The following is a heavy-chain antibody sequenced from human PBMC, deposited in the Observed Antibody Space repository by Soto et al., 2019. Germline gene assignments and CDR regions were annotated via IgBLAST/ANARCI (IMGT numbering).Heavy chain of an antibody. CDR1: GGSISSGGYS. V-gene: IGHV4-31*03. J-gene: IGHJ4*02. CDR3: ARVPLC. Sequence: QVQLQESGPGLVKPSQTLSLTCTVSGGSISSGGYSWSWIRQHPGKGRERIGYIYYSGSTYYNPSIKIRVTISVDPSKNQFYLKLSSVTAADTALYYCARVPLCWGQGTLVTVSS. CDR2: IYYSGST.